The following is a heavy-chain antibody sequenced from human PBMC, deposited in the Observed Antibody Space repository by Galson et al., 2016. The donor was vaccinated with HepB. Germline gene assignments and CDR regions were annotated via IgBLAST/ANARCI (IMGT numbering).Heavy chain of an antibody. CDR1: GFTFGDYA. Sequence: SLRLSCAGSGFTFGDYAMSWFRQAPGKGLEWVGLIRSKAYGETTEYAASVKGRFTLSRDDSKSIAYLHMYSLKTADTAVYYCTRATYDFWSGYSTPVGFFDYWGQGALLTVSS. CDR2: IRSKAYGETT. D-gene: IGHD3-3*01. J-gene: IGHJ4*02. CDR3: TRATYDFWSGYSTPVGFFDY. V-gene: IGHV3-49*03.